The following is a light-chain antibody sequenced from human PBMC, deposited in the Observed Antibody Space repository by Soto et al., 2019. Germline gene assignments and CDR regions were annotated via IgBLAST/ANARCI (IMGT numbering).Light chain of an antibody. J-gene: IGLJ2*01. CDR2: DVS. CDR3: SSYTMCDVV. Sequence: QSALTQPAYVSGSPGQSITISCTGTSSDVGGYNYVSWYQQHPGKAPKLMIYDVSNRPSGVSNRFSGSKSGNTASLTISGLQAEDEADYYCSSYTMCDVVFGGGTKLTVL. V-gene: IGLV2-14*01. CDR1: SSDVGGYNY.